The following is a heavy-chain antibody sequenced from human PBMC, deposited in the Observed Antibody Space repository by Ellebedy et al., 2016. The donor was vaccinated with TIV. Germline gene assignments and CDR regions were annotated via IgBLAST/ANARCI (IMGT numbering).Heavy chain of an antibody. J-gene: IGHJ3*01. CDR1: GFTFSDYG. D-gene: IGHD3-22*01. CDR2: ISFDGSNK. Sequence: GESLKISXAASGFTFSDYGMDWVRQAPGKGLEWVAVISFDGSNKDYAESVKCRFTISRDNSKNTLYVEMNNLRAEDTAVYYCAKALGFRGGYYDAFDLWGQGTMVTVSS. V-gene: IGHV3-30*18. CDR3: AKALGFRGGYYDAFDL.